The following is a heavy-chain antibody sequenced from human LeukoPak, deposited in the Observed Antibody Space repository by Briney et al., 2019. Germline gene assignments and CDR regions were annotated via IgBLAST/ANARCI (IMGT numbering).Heavy chain of an antibody. V-gene: IGHV4-39*01. J-gene: IGHJ1*01. CDR1: GDSISSSPYY. Sequence: SETLSLTCTVSGDSISSSPYYWGWIRQPPGKGLEWIGSLHYSGTTYYNPSLKSRVTISLDTSKNQISLKMSSVTAADTAVYFCAGPWGYYSGWSRYFQQWGQGTLVTVSS. CDR3: AGPWGYYSGWSRYFQQ. D-gene: IGHD6-19*01. CDR2: LHYSGTT.